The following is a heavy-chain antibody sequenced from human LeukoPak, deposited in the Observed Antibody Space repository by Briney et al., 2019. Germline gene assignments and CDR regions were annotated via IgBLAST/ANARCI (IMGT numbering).Heavy chain of an antibody. Sequence: SVKVSCKASGYTFTSYYMHWVRQAPGQGLEWMGRIIPILGIANYAQKFQGRVTITADKSTSTAYMELSSLRSEDTAVYYCATDPGFGYYYDSSGYPLDYWGQGTLVTVSS. CDR3: ATDPGFGYYYDSSGYPLDY. V-gene: IGHV1-69*02. CDR2: IIPILGIA. CDR1: GYTFTSYY. J-gene: IGHJ4*02. D-gene: IGHD3-22*01.